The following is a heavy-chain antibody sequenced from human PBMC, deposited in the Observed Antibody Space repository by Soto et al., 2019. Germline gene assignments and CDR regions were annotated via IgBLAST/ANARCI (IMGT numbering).Heavy chain of an antibody. D-gene: IGHD3-16*02. CDR3: ARDTIVQGAFDI. Sequence: QVQLQESGPRLVKPSQTLSLTCTVSGGSISSGDYYWSWIRQPPGKGLEWIGYIYYSGSTYYNPSLESRITISVDTSKKRFSLKLSSVTAADTAVYYCARDTIVQGAFDIWGQGTMVTVSS. CDR2: IYYSGST. V-gene: IGHV4-30-4*01. J-gene: IGHJ3*02. CDR1: GGSISSGDYY.